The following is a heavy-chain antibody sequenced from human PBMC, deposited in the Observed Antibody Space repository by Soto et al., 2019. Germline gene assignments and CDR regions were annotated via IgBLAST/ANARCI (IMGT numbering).Heavy chain of an antibody. V-gene: IGHV3-48*03. CDR3: ARGDDNSGYYYAFDS. CDR2: ISGSGRTI. CDR1: GFTFSNYD. D-gene: IGHD3-22*01. Sequence: EVQLVESGGGLVQPGGSLRLSCEASGFTFSNYDMNWVRQAPGKGLEWVSYISGSGRTIYYADSVKGRFTISRDSAKKSLFLQMNSLRAEDTALYYCARGDDNSGYYYAFDSWGQGPPVTVSS. J-gene: IGHJ4*02.